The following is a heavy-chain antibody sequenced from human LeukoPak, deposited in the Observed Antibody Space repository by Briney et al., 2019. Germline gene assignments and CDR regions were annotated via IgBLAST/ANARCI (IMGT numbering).Heavy chain of an antibody. D-gene: IGHD3-9*01. CDR2: INWNGGST. V-gene: IGHV3-20*04. Sequence: GGSLRLSCAASGFTFDDYGMSWVRQAPGKGLEWVSGINWNGGSTGYADSVKGRFTISRDNAKNSLYLQMNSLRAEDTALYYCARVGTTDLRYSDWLHGGYYMDVWGKGTTVTVSS. CDR1: GFTFDDYG. CDR3: ARVGTTDLRYSDWLHGGYYMDV. J-gene: IGHJ6*03.